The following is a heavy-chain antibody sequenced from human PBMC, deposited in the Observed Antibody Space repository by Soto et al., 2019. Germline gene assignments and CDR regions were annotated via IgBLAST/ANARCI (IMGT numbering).Heavy chain of an antibody. D-gene: IGHD3-9*01. CDR1: GGSISSGGYY. J-gene: IGHJ6*02. CDR2: IYYSGST. V-gene: IGHV4-31*03. Sequence: QVQLEESGPGLVKPSQTLSLTCTVSGGSISSGGYYWSWIRQHPGKGLEWIGYIYYSGSTYYNPSLKSRVTISVDTSKNQFSLKLSSVTAADTAVYYCARGPGVDSHLYFYGMDVWGQGTTVTVSS. CDR3: ARGPGVDSHLYFYGMDV.